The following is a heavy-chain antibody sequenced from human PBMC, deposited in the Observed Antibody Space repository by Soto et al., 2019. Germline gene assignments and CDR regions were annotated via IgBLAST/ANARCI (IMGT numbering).Heavy chain of an antibody. D-gene: IGHD2-21*01. CDR1: SGSISSYY. V-gene: IGHV4-59*01. J-gene: IGHJ6*03. Sequence: PAETLSLTCTVSSGSISSYYWIWIRQPPGKGLEWIGYIYYSGSTNYNPSLKSRVTISVDTSKNQFSLKLSSVTAADTAVYYCARGLGNYYYMDVWGKGTTVTV. CDR2: IYYSGST. CDR3: ARGLGNYYYMDV.